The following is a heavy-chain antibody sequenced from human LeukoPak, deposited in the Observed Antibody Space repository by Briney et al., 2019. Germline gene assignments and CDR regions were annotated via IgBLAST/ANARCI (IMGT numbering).Heavy chain of an antibody. CDR3: VRDVLTILDAFDI. Sequence: PGGSLRLSCAPSGFTFSSYSMNWVRQAPGKGLKWVSYISSSSSTIYYADSVKGRFTISRDNAKNSLYLQMNSLRAEDTAVYYCVRDVLTILDAFDIWGQGTMVTVSS. V-gene: IGHV3-48*01. D-gene: IGHD3-9*01. J-gene: IGHJ3*02. CDR2: ISSSSSTI. CDR1: GFTFSSYS.